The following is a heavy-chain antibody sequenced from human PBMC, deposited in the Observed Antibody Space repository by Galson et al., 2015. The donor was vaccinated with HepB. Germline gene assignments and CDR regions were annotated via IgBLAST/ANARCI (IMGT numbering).Heavy chain of an antibody. CDR2: IGSNGATT. CDR1: GFTSYG. V-gene: IGHV3-64*01. J-gene: IGHJ6*02. Sequence: SLRLSCAVSGFTSYGIHWVRQAPGKGLEYVSGIGSNGATTYCANSVKGRFTISRDNSKNSLYLQMGSLIKEDMAMYYCASPRAGVWGQGTTVTVSS. CDR3: ASPRAGV.